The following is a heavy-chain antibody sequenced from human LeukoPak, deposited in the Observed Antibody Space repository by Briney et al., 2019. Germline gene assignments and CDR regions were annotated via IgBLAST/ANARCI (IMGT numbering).Heavy chain of an antibody. D-gene: IGHD2-2*01. J-gene: IGHJ4*02. V-gene: IGHV1-69*05. CDR1: GGTFSSYA. Sequence: SVKVSCKASGGTFSSYAISWVRQAPGQGLEWMGGIIPIFGKANYAQKFQGRVTITTDESTRTAYMELSSLRSEDTAVYYCIARQLPPNSDYWGQGTLVTVSS. CDR2: IIPIFGKA. CDR3: IARQLPPNSDY.